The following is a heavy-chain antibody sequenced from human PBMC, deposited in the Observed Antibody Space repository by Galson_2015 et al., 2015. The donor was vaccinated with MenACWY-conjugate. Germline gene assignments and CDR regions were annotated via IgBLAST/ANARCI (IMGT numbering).Heavy chain of an antibody. CDR1: GFTFTGYE. J-gene: IGHJ6*03. D-gene: IGHD6-19*01. CDR3: ARVGTWVHQCFYYMDV. CDR2: ISKSGSPI. Sequence: SLRLSCAASGFTFTGYEFNWVRQAPGTGLEWLSYISKSGSPIYYADSVKGRFTISRDNIKKSLFLEMNSLRAGDTGVYYCARVGTWVHQCFYYMDVWGKGTTVTVSS. V-gene: IGHV3-48*03.